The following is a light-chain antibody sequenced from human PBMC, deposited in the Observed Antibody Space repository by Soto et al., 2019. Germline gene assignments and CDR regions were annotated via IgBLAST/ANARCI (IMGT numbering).Light chain of an antibody. CDR3: MQARQTPIT. CDR2: LGS. Sequence: DIVMTQSPLSLPVTPGEPASISCRSSQSLLHSNGYNYLDWYLQKPGQSPQLLIYLGSNRASGVPDRFSGSGPGTDFTLKISRVEAEDVGVYYCMQARQTPITFGQGTRLEIK. CDR1: QSLLHSNGYNY. V-gene: IGKV2-28*01. J-gene: IGKJ5*01.